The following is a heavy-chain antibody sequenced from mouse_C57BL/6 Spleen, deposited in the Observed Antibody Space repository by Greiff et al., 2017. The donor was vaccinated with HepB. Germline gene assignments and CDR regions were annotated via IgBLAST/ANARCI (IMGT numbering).Heavy chain of an antibody. CDR3: ARKGDSNRAMDY. Sequence: QVTLKESGPGLVQPSQSLSITCTVSGFSLTSYGVHWVRQSPGKGLEWLGVIWSGGSTDYNAAFISRLSISKDNSKSQVFFKMNSLQADDTAIYYCARKGDSNRAMDYWGQGTSVTVSS. CDR2: IWSGGST. J-gene: IGHJ4*01. CDR1: GFSLTSYG. V-gene: IGHV2-2*01. D-gene: IGHD2-5*01.